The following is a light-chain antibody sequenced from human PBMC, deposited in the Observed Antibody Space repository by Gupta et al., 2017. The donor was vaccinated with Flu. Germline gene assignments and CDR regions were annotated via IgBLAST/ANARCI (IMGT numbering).Light chain of an antibody. Sequence: QPALTQPASLSGSPGPSITISSTVTSSDVGAYEYVSWYQQHPGKAPKLMIYEVTNRPSGVSNRFSGSKSRNTASLTISGLQTEDEADYYCSSYTSTSSDVVFGGGTTLTVL. J-gene: IGLJ2*01. V-gene: IGLV2-14*01. CDR2: EVT. CDR3: SSYTSTSSDVV. CDR1: SSDVGAYEY.